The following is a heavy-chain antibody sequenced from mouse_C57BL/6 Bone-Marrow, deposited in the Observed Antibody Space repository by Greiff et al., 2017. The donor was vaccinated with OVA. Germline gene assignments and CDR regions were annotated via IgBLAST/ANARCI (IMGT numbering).Heavy chain of an antibody. J-gene: IGHJ2*01. V-gene: IGHV1-64*01. CDR1: GYTFTSYW. CDR3: ARLGRYYFDY. CDR2: IHPNSGST. D-gene: IGHD4-1*01. Sequence: VQRVESGAELVKPGASVKLSCKASGYTFTSYWMHWVKQRPGQGLEWIGMIHPNSGSTNYNEKFKSKATLTVDKSSSTAYLQLSSLTSEDSAVYYCARLGRYYFDYWGQGTTLTVSS.